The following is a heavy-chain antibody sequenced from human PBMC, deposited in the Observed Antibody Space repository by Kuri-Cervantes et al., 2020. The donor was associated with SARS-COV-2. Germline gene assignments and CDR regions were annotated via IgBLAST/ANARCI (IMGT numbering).Heavy chain of an antibody. CDR3: ARSGPGAISREDGALDI. V-gene: IGHV1-45*01. CDR1: GYTLTYHF. D-gene: IGHD5-24*01. J-gene: IGHJ3*02. Sequence: SVKVSCKASGYTLTYHFLHWVRQAPGQAPEWMGWITPFNGNTKYAQKFQDRVTITRDRSMNTAYMELNSLRSEDTALYYCARSGPGAISREDGALDIWGQGTMVTVSS. CDR2: ITPFNGNT.